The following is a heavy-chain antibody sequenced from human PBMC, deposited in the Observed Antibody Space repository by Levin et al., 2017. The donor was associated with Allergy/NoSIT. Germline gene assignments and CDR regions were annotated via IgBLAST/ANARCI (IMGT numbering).Heavy chain of an antibody. CDR2: IYSGGST. J-gene: IGHJ4*02. D-gene: IGHD2-8*02. V-gene: IGHV3-66*02. Sequence: PGGSLRLSCAASGFTVSSDYMSWVRQAPGKGLEWVSVIYSGGSTYYADSVKGRFTISRDNSKNTLYLQMNSLIAEDTAVYYCATSVSPTGFDYWGQGTLVTVSS. CDR3: ATSVSPTGFDY. CDR1: GFTVSSDY.